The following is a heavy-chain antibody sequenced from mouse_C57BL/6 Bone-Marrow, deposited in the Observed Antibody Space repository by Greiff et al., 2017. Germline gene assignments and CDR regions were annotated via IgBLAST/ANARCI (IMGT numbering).Heavy chain of an antibody. J-gene: IGHJ3*01. CDR3: TGDDYDWFAY. CDR2: IRLKSDNYAT. CDR1: GFTFSNYW. V-gene: IGHV6-3*01. Sequence: EVKLMESGGGLVQPGGSMKLSCVASGFTFSNYWMNWVRQSPEKGLEWVAQIRLKSDNYATHSAESVKGRFTISRDDSKSSVYLQMNNLRAEDTGIYYCTGDDYDWFAYWGQGTLVTVSA. D-gene: IGHD2-4*01.